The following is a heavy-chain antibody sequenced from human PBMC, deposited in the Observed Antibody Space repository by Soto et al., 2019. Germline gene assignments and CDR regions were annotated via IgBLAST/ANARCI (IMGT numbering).Heavy chain of an antibody. V-gene: IGHV4-59*11. J-gene: IGHJ5*02. D-gene: IGHD6-6*01. CDR1: GGSITSHY. Sequence: PSETLSLTCSVSGGSITSHYWTWIRQPPGKGLEWIGSIFYSGSTNYNPSLQSRVTMSIDRSTNQFSLRLNFLTAADTAVYYCAREDYTTSSGFYPWGQGTLVTVSS. CDR2: IFYSGST. CDR3: AREDYTTSSGFYP.